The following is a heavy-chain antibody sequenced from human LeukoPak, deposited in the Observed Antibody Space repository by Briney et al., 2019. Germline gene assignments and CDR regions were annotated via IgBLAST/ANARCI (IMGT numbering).Heavy chain of an antibody. Sequence: SETLSLTCAVYGGSFSGYYWSWIRQPPGKGLEWIGEINHSGSTNHNPSLKSRVTISVDTSKNQFSLKLSSVTAADTAVYYCARVGMSYYCSGGSCYRLNYFDYWGQGTLVTVSS. J-gene: IGHJ4*02. CDR1: GGSFSGYY. V-gene: IGHV4-34*01. CDR3: ARVGMSYYCSGGSCYRLNYFDY. D-gene: IGHD2-15*01. CDR2: INHSGST.